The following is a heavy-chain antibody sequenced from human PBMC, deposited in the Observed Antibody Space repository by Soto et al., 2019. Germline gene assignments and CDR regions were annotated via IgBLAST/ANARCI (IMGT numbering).Heavy chain of an antibody. CDR1: GASISRYY. CDR2: LYNTGST. CDR3: ARLPISYGDYHY. D-gene: IGHD4-17*01. Sequence: PSETLSLTCTVSGASISRYYWSWIRQSPGKGLEWIGYLYNTGSTIYNPSLKSRVTISVDTSKNQFSLNLTSVTATDTAVYYCARLPISYGDYHYWGQGTLVTVSS. J-gene: IGHJ4*02. V-gene: IGHV4-59*08.